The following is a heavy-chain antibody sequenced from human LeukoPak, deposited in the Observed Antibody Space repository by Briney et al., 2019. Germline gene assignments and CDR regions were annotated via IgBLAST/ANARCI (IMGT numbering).Heavy chain of an antibody. CDR3: TTAPYYYDSSGSFVYFDY. CDR2: IKSKTDGGTR. D-gene: IGHD3-22*01. J-gene: IGHJ4*02. V-gene: IGHV3-15*01. Sequence: GGSLRLSCAASGFTFSNAWMSWVRQAPGKGLEWVGRIKSKTDGGTRDYAAPVKGRFTISRDDSKNTLSLQMNSLKTEDTAVYYCTTAPYYYDSSGSFVYFDYWGQGSLVTVSS. CDR1: GFTFSNAW.